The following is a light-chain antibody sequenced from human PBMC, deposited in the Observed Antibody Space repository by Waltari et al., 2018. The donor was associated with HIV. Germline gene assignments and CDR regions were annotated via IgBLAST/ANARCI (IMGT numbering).Light chain of an antibody. V-gene: IGLV2-14*01. CDR3: SSYSTGATLVL. CDR1: SSHSGVSAF. Sequence: QSAQTQPASLSGSSGQPITISCTATSSHSGVSAFVSWYPFRPGEAPRLIIFEVHDRPSVTSDRSSGSKSGNTASLTISAIQTEDEADYYCSSYSTGATLVLLGGGTKLTVL. J-gene: IGLJ2*01. CDR2: EVH.